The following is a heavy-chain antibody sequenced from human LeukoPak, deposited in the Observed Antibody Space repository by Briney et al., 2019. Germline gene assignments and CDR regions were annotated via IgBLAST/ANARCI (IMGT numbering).Heavy chain of an antibody. J-gene: IGHJ5*02. D-gene: IGHD3-10*01. V-gene: IGHV3-43*02. CDR3: AKDLFCGSGSYHNWFDP. CDR1: GFTCDDYA. Sequence: PGGSLRLSCAASGFTCDDYAMHWVRQAPGKGLEWVSLISGDGGSTYYADSVKGRFTISRDNSKNSLYLQMNSLRTEDTALYYCAKDLFCGSGSYHNWFDPWGQGTLVTVSS. CDR2: ISGDGGST.